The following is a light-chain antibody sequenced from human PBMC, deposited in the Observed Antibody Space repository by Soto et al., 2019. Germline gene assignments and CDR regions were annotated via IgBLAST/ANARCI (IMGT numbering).Light chain of an antibody. Sequence: DSQLTQSPSSLSASVGDSVTITCRTSQRIGTFLNWYQQRQGRAANLLXYSASTLQRAVPSRFNARGSGTDFTLTITSVQPDDSATYYCEMRDPDWPYGQGTKVYIK. CDR3: EMRDPDWP. CDR1: QRIGTF. CDR2: SAS. J-gene: IGKJ1*01. V-gene: IGKV1-39*01.